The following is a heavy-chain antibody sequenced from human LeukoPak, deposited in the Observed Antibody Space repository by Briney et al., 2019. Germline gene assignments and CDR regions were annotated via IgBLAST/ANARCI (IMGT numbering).Heavy chain of an antibody. Sequence: GGSLRLSCTASGFTLSSYAMVWVRQAPRKGLEWVSAISTSGADASYADSVKGRFTVSRDNSKNTLSLQMDSLRADDTALYYCAKGQNGALRDYWGQGTLVTVSS. D-gene: IGHD4-17*01. V-gene: IGHV3-23*01. CDR3: AKGQNGALRDY. J-gene: IGHJ4*02. CDR1: GFTLSSYA. CDR2: ISTSGADA.